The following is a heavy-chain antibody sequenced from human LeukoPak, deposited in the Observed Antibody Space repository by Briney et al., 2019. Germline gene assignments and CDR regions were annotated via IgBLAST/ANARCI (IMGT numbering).Heavy chain of an antibody. CDR2: ISSSGSTI. CDR1: GFTFSDYY. CDR3: ARSFYYYGSGSYSPIDY. Sequence: PGGSLRLSCAASGFTFSDYYMSWIRQAPGKGLGWVSYISSSGSTIYYADSVRGRFTISRDNAKNSLYLQMNSLRAEDTAVYYCARSFYYYGSGSYSPIDYWGQGTLVTVSS. V-gene: IGHV3-11*01. J-gene: IGHJ4*02. D-gene: IGHD3-10*01.